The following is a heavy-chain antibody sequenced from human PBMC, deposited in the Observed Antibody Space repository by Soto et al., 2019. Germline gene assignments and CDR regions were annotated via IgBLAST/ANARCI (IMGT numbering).Heavy chain of an antibody. CDR1: GVTFSSYA. CDR3: AYCSGGSCYSGGYYYGMDV. D-gene: IGHD2-15*01. V-gene: IGHV3-30-3*01. J-gene: IGHJ6*02. CDR2: ISYDGSNK. Sequence: XGSLRLSCAASGVTFSSYAMHWVRQAPGKGLEWVAVISYDGSNKYYADSVKGRFTISRDNSKNTLYLQMNSLRAEDTAVYYCAYCSGGSCYSGGYYYGMDVWGQGTTVTSP.